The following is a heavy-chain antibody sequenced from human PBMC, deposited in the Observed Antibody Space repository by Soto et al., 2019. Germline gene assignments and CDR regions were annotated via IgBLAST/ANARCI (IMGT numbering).Heavy chain of an antibody. CDR1: GGTFSSYT. CDR2: IIPILGIA. CDR3: SWTYGDYDDY. J-gene: IGHJ4*02. V-gene: IGHV1-69*02. Sequence: QVQLVQSGAEVKKPGSSVKVSCKASGGTFSSYTISWVRQAPGQGLEWMGRIIPILGIANYAQKFQGRVXIXXDKSASTAYMELSSLRSEDTAVYYCSWTYGDYDDYWGQGTLVTVSS. D-gene: IGHD4-17*01.